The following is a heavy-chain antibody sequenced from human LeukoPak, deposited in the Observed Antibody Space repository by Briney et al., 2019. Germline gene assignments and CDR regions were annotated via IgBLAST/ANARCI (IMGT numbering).Heavy chain of an antibody. J-gene: IGHJ4*02. CDR3: ASFRGPSHYYGSGSYYIY. Sequence: SSETLSLTCAVYGGSFSGYYWSWIRQPPGKGLKWIGEINHSGSTNYNPSLKSRVTISVDTSKNQFSLKLSSVTAADTAVYYCASFRGPSHYYGSGSYYIYWGQGTLVTVSS. V-gene: IGHV4-34*01. CDR2: INHSGST. D-gene: IGHD3-10*01. CDR1: GGSFSGYY.